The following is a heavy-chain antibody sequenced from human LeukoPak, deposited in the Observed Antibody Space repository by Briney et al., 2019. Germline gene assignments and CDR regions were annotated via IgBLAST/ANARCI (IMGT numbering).Heavy chain of an antibody. CDR1: GFSLGSFW. J-gene: IGHJ6*03. Sequence: GGSLRLSCTASGFSLGSFWIHWVRQVPGEGLEWVSRVSPEGDKTYADSVKGRFTISRDNSKNTLYLQMNSLRAEDTAVYYCAKRVVPAAVFELNWVHYYYMDVWGKGTTVTISS. D-gene: IGHD2-2*01. V-gene: IGHV3-30*02. CDR3: AKRVVPAAVFELNWVHYYYMDV. CDR2: VSPEGDKT.